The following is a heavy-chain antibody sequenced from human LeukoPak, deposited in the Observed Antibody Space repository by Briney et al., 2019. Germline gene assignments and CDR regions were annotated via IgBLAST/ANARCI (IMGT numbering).Heavy chain of an antibody. J-gene: IGHJ4*02. Sequence: SETLSLTCTVSGGSISSGGYYWSWIRQHPGKGLEWIGYIYYSGSTYYNPSLKSRVTISVDTSKNQFSLKLSSVTTADTAVYYCARECPSSGGSCYPGNWGQGTLVTVSS. CDR1: GGSISSGGYY. D-gene: IGHD2-15*01. CDR3: ARECPSSGGSCYPGN. CDR2: IYYSGST. V-gene: IGHV4-31*03.